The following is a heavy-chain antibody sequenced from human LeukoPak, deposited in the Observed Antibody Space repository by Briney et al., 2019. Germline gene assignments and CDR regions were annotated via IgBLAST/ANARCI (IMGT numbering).Heavy chain of an antibody. Sequence: PGGSLRLSCAASGFTSSSYAMSWVRQAPGKGLEWVSAISGSGGSTYYADSVKGRFTISRDNSKNTLYLQMNSLRAEDTAVYYCAKCGGDYVYDHWFDPWGQGTLATVSS. V-gene: IGHV3-23*01. CDR1: GFTSSSYA. D-gene: IGHD4-17*01. CDR2: ISGSGGST. CDR3: AKCGGDYVYDHWFDP. J-gene: IGHJ5*02.